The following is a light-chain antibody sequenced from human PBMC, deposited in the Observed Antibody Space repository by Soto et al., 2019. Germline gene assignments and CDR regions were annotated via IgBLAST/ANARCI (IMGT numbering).Light chain of an antibody. J-gene: IGKJ1*01. CDR3: QHYNNARPT. Sequence: LSCRPSQTVSSSYFAWYQQKPGHAPRLLIYGASSRATGLPGRFSGCGSVTFIPLTTSRLGLEYCHSYCCQHYNNARPTFGLGTKVDIK. CDR1: QTVSSSY. V-gene: IGKV3-20*01. CDR2: GAS.